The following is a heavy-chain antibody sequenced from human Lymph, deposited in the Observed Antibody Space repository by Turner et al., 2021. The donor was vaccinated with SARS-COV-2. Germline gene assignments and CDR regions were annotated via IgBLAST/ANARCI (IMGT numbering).Heavy chain of an antibody. D-gene: IGHD2-2*02. J-gene: IGHJ6*02. CDR1: GFTFSSYG. CDR2: ISGSGGST. Sequence: EVQLLESGGGLVQPGGSLLLPCAASGFTFSSYGMTWVRQAPGRGLEWVSVISGSGGSTYYVDSVKGCFTISRDNSKNTLYLQMNSMRAENTAVYYCAKDRVVPPAIWIYYYYYGMDVWGQGTTVTVSS. CDR3: AKDRVVPPAIWIYYYYYGMDV. V-gene: IGHV3-23*01.